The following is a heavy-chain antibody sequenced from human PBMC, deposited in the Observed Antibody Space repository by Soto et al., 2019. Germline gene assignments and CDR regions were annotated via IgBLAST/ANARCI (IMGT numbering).Heavy chain of an antibody. Sequence: QITLKESGPTLVEPTQTLTRTCTFSELSLSTSGVGVGWIRQPPGKALEWLALIYWDDDKRYSPSLKSRLTITKVTSNNQVVLTMTNMDPVDTATYYCVPSHVLRWFGFDSWGQGTLVTVPS. D-gene: IGHD3-10*01. CDR1: ELSLSTSGVG. J-gene: IGHJ4*02. CDR3: VPSHVLRWFGFDS. V-gene: IGHV2-5*02. CDR2: IYWDDDK.